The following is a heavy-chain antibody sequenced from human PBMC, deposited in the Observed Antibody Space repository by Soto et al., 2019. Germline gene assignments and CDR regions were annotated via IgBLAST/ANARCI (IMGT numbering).Heavy chain of an antibody. J-gene: IGHJ6*04. CDR1: GFTFSISA. CDR3: EKVPKVFGAVISFDYYYGMYV. Sequence: GGSLRVSCTSSGFTFSISAMSWVRQAPGRGLEWVSGSSGSGAGTYYAASVKGRFTISRDTSKNTLYLQMSGLRAEDAAVYYCEKVPKVFGAVISFDYYYGMYVWGEGTSLPVYS. CDR2: SSGSGAGT. D-gene: IGHD3-3*01. V-gene: IGHV3-23*01.